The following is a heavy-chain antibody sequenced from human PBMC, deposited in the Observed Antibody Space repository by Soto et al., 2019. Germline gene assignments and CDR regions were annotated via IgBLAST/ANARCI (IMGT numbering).Heavy chain of an antibody. CDR2: IHYSGRT. Sequence: TLSLTCTVSGGSLTGYFWSWIRQSPGGGLEWLGNIHYSGRTTYNPSLQSRVTISTDAPKNQFSLKLSSVTAADTAVYYCARGGGWLPQYWGQGTLVTVSS. D-gene: IGHD5-12*01. CDR1: GGSLTGYF. CDR3: ARGGGWLPQY. V-gene: IGHV4-59*01. J-gene: IGHJ4*02.